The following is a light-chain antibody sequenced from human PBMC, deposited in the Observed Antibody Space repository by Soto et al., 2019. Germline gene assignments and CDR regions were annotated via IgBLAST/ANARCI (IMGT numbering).Light chain of an antibody. Sequence: DIQVTQSPSSLSASPGDRITITCRASQDIKKFLAWYQQKPGKVPHLLIYAASTLRPGVPSRFSGNASGTDFTLTSASLQPEHVATYYCQKYDRAPAAFGQGTRV. CDR1: QDIKKF. CDR2: AAS. J-gene: IGKJ1*01. V-gene: IGKV1-27*01. CDR3: QKYDRAPAA.